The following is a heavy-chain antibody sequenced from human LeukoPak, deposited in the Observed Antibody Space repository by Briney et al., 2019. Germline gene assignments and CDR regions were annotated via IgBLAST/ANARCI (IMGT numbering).Heavy chain of an antibody. J-gene: IGHJ4*02. D-gene: IGHD3-22*01. CDR1: GFTFSSYA. Sequence: GGSLRFSCAASGFTFSSYAMSWVRQAPGKGLEWVSAISGSGGSTYYADSVKGRFTISRDNSKNTLYLQMNSLRAEDTAVYYCAKGDYYDSSGYPLHYWGQGSLVTVSS. V-gene: IGHV3-23*01. CDR2: ISGSGGST. CDR3: AKGDYYDSSGYPLHY.